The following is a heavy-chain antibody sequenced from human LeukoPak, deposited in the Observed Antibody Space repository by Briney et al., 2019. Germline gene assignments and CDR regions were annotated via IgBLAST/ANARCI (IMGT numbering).Heavy chain of an antibody. V-gene: IGHV3-23*01. CDR1: GFTFSSYA. CDR2: ISGSDGST. D-gene: IGHD3-16*01. CDR3: ARDRGGSDY. J-gene: IGHJ4*02. Sequence: PGGSLRLSCAASGFTFSSYAMSWVRQAPGKGLEWVSGISGSDGSTNYADSVKGRFTISRENSKNTLYLQMNSLRAEDTAVYYWARDRGGSDYWGQGTLVTVSS.